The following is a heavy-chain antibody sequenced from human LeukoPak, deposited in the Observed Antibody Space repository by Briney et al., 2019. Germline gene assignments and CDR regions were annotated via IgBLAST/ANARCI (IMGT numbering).Heavy chain of an antibody. Sequence: GESLKISCKGSGYSFTSCWISWVRQMPGKGLEWMGRIDPSDSYTNYSPSFQGHVTISADKSISTAYLQWSSLKASDTAMYYCARRGTYYYDSSGQKAYYFDYWGQGTLVTVSS. V-gene: IGHV5-10-1*01. J-gene: IGHJ4*02. D-gene: IGHD3-22*01. CDR1: GYSFTSCW. CDR2: IDPSDSYT. CDR3: ARRGTYYYDSSGQKAYYFDY.